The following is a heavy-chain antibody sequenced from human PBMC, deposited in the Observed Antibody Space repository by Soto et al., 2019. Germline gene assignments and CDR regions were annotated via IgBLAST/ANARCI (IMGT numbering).Heavy chain of an antibody. CDR1: GGSISSYY. V-gene: IGHV4-59*01. CDR2: IYYSGST. CDR3: ARGGSPAPQQD. J-gene: IGHJ4*02. D-gene: IGHD6-13*01. Sequence: SETLSLTCTVSGGSISSYYWSWIRQPPGKGLEWIGYIYYSGSTNYNPPLKSRVTISVDTSKNQFSLKLSSVTAADTAVYYCARGGSPAPQQDWGQGTLVTVSS.